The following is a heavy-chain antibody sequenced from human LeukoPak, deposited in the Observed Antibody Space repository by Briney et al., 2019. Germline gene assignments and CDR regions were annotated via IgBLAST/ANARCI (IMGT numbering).Heavy chain of an antibody. CDR1: GFTVSSNY. D-gene: IGHD1-26*01. V-gene: IGHV3-66*02. J-gene: IGHJ4*02. CDR2: IYSGGST. Sequence: GGSLRLSCAASGFTVSSNYMSWVRQAPGKGLEWVSVIYSGGSTYYADSVKGRFTISRDNSKNTLYLQMNSLRAEDTAVYYCARSPSVSGSYVKCYFDYWGQGTLVTVSS. CDR3: ARSPSVSGSYVKCYFDY.